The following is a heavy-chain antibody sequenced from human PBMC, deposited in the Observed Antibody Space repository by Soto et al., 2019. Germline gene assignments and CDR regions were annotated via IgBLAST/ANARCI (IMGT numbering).Heavy chain of an antibody. CDR2: IYSDGTT. CDR1: GGSISGYY. J-gene: IGHJ6*02. D-gene: IGHD2-2*01. Sequence: QLHLQESGPGLVKPSETLSLTCTVSGGSISGYYWSWVRQPAGKGLAWVGRIYSDGTTNYSPSLKSRVTMSLDTSKYQFSLDLNSVTAADTAVYYCSRVGCSNSKCYTRGMDVWGQGTTVTVSS. CDR3: SRVGCSNSKCYTRGMDV. V-gene: IGHV4-4*07.